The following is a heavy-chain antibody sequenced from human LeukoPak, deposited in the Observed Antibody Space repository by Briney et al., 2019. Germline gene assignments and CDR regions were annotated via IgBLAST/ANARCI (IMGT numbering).Heavy chain of an antibody. V-gene: IGHV1-2*02. Sequence: GASVKVSCKASGYTFTSYYMNWVRQAPGQGLEWMGWVNPNTGATNYLQKFQGRVTMTRDTSITTAYMELSSLTSDDTAVYFCAKAAAYSSGWYAYFDSWGQGTLVTVS. CDR3: AKAAAYSSGWYAYFDS. D-gene: IGHD6-19*01. J-gene: IGHJ4*02. CDR2: VNPNTGAT. CDR1: GYTFTSYY.